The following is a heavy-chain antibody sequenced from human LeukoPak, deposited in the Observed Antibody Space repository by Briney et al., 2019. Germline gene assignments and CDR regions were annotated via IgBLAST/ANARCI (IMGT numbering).Heavy chain of an antibody. Sequence: ASETLSLTCTVSGVSITNYYWAWIRQPAGKGLEWIGRMYISGSTNYNPSLKSRVTISIDKSKNQFSLKLTSVTAADTAVYYCARTDDYYDRSGFFLYFFDHWGPGTPVTVSP. J-gene: IGHJ4*02. CDR1: GVSITNYY. CDR2: MYISGST. CDR3: ARTDDYYDRSGFFLYFFDH. V-gene: IGHV4-4*07. D-gene: IGHD3-22*01.